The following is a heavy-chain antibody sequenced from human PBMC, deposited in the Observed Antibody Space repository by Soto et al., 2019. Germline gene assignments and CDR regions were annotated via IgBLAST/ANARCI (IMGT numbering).Heavy chain of an antibody. CDR3: AREGGDGVDY. CDR1: GGSINSVNYY. J-gene: IGHJ4*02. Sequence: GPGPGTSSETLSLTCSVSGGSINSVNYYWSWIRQHPGKGLEWIGYIYYSGSTHYNPSLKSRVTISVDTSENQFSLKLSSVTAADTAVYYCAREGGDGVDYWGQGTLVTVSS. V-gene: IGHV4-31*03. D-gene: IGHD3-16*01. CDR2: IYYSGST.